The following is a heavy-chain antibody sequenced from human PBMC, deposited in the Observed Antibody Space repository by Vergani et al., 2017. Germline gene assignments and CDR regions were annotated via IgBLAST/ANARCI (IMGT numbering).Heavy chain of an antibody. CDR2: ISYSGST. D-gene: IGHD2-8*01. CDR1: GGSISSSSYY. CDR3: ARHKSALLIWFDP. J-gene: IGHJ5*02. V-gene: IGHV4-39*01. Sequence: QVQLQESGPGLVKPSETLSLTCTVPGGSISSSSYYWGWIRQPPGKGLEWIGSISYSGSTYYNPSLKSRVTVTGDTSKNQFSLKLSSVTVADTAVYYCARHKSALLIWFDPWGQGTLVTVSS.